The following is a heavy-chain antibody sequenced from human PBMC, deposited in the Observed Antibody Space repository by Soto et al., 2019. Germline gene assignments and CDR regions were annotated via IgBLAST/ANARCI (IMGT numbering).Heavy chain of an antibody. CDR3: ARVFVTFGGVVKDDAFDI. CDR1: GGTFSSYT. J-gene: IGHJ3*02. D-gene: IGHD3-16*01. Sequence: ASVKVSCKASGGTFSSYTISWVRQAPGQGLEWMGRIIPILGIANYAQKFQGRVTMTTDTSTSTAYMELRSLRSDDTAVYYCARVFVTFGGVVKDDAFDIWGQGTMVTVSS. V-gene: IGHV1-69*02. CDR2: IIPILGIA.